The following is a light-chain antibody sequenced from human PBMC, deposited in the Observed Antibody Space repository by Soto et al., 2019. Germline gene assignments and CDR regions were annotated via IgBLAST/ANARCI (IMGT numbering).Light chain of an antibody. Sequence: IVLTQAPGTLSLSPGDRATLYCRASQSVSSSNLAWYQQKRGQSPRLLIYGASSRATGIPDRFSGSGSGPDFTLTISRLEPEDFAVYFCQHYGSSPWTFGQGTEVDIK. CDR1: QSVSSSN. CDR3: QHYGSSPWT. CDR2: GAS. J-gene: IGKJ1*01. V-gene: IGKV3-20*01.